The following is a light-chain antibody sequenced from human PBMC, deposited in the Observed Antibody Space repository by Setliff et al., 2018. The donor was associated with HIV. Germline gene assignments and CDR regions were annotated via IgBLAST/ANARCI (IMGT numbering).Light chain of an antibody. CDR3: SSYASTNTLP. Sequence: LTQPASVSGSPGQSITISCTGTSSDVGGYNYVSWYQQHPGKAPKLIIYEVRNRPSGISNRFSGSKSGNTASLTISGLQAEDEADYYCSSYASTNTLPFGTGTKV. V-gene: IGLV2-14*01. J-gene: IGLJ1*01. CDR2: EVR. CDR1: SSDVGGYNY.